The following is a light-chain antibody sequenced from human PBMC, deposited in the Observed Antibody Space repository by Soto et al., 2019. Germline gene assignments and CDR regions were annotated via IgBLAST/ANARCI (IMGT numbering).Light chain of an antibody. CDR3: QQRSNWPPVYT. J-gene: IGKJ2*01. V-gene: IGKV3-11*01. Sequence: EIVLTQSPATLSLSPGERATLSCRASQSVSSYLAWYQQKPGQAPRLLIYDASNRATGIPARFSGSGSGTDFTLTISSLEPEDFAVYYCQQRSNWPPVYTFGQRTKVDIK. CDR2: DAS. CDR1: QSVSSY.